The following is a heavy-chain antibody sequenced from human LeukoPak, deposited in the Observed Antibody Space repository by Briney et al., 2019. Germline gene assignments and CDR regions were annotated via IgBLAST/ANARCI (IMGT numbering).Heavy chain of an antibody. V-gene: IGHV3-23*01. J-gene: IGHJ6*02. D-gene: IGHD4-23*01. CDR3: AKDNAYGFNSEERAPYGMDV. Sequence: GGSLRLSCVASGFAFSMNWVRQAPGKGLEWISAISGSGRRTYYADSVKGRFIISRDSSKNTLYLQMGSLRAEDTAVYYCAKDNAYGFNSEERAPYGMDVWGQGTTVTVSS. CDR2: ISGSGRRT. CDR1: GFAFS.